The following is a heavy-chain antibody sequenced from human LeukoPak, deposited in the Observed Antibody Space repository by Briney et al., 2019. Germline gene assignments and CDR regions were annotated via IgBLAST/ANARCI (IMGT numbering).Heavy chain of an antibody. J-gene: IGHJ6*02. Sequence: SQTLSLTCIVSGGSISSGGYYWSWIRQPPGKGLEWIGEINHSGSTNYNPSLKSRVTISVDTSKNQFSLKLSSVTAADTAVYYCARGRQSGYSFGPRDYGMDVWGQGTTVTVSS. V-gene: IGHV4-30-2*01. CDR1: GGSISSGGYY. CDR3: ARGRQSGYSFGPRDYGMDV. CDR2: INHSGST. D-gene: IGHD5-18*01.